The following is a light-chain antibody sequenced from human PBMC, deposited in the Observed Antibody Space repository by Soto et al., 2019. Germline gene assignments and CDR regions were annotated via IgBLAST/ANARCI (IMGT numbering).Light chain of an antibody. CDR3: CSYAGSISWV. Sequence: QSALTQPPSASGSPGQSVTISCTGTSSDVGGYNYVSWYQQHPGKAPKLMIYEVSKRPSGVPDRFSGSKSGYAASLTVSGLQAEDEADYYCCSYAGSISWVFGGGTKLTVL. CDR1: SSDVGGYNY. V-gene: IGLV2-8*01. J-gene: IGLJ3*02. CDR2: EVS.